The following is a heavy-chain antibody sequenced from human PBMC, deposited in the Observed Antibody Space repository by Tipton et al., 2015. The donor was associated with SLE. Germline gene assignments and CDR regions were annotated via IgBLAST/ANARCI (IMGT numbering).Heavy chain of an antibody. CDR1: GGSISSYY. V-gene: IGHV4-59*07. CDR2: INHSGST. J-gene: IGHJ4*02. D-gene: IGHD4-23*01. CDR3: AIMTTVVKRYYFDY. Sequence: TLSLTCTVSGGSISSYYWSWIRQPPGKGLEWIGEINHSGSTNYNPSLKSRVTISVDTSKNQFSLKLSSVTAADTAVYYCAIMTTVVKRYYFDYWGQGTLVTVSS.